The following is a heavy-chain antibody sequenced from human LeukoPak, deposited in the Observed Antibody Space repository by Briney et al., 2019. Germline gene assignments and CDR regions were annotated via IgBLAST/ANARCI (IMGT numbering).Heavy chain of an antibody. Sequence: SVKVSCKASGGTFSSYAFSWVRQAPGQGLGWMGGIIPIFGTANYAQKFQGRVTITADESTSTAYMELSSLRSEDTAVYYCARAAMVRGVGYYGMDVWGQGTTVTVSS. D-gene: IGHD3-10*01. CDR1: GGTFSSYA. J-gene: IGHJ6*02. CDR3: ARAAMVRGVGYYGMDV. V-gene: IGHV1-69*13. CDR2: IIPIFGTA.